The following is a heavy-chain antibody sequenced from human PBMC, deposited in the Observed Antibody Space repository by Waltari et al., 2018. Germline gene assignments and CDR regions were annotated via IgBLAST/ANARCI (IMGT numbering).Heavy chain of an antibody. J-gene: IGHJ3*02. D-gene: IGHD2-21*02. CDR2: IYYSGRT. CDR3: ARHVSGGGWYGNGHDAFDI. V-gene: IGHV4-39*01. Sequence: QLQLQESGPGLVKPSETLSLTCTVSGGSISSSTYYWGWIRQPPGQGLEWIGSIYYSGRTYYNPSLKSRVTISVDTSKNQFSLKLSSVTAADTAVYYCARHVSGGGWYGNGHDAFDIWGQGTMVTVSS. CDR1: GGSISSSTYY.